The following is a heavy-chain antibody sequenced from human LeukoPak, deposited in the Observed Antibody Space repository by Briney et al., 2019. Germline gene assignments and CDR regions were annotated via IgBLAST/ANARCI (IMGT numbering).Heavy chain of an antibody. CDR3: AREGQYYYYGMDV. CDR1: GGSISSSSYY. CDR2: IYYSGST. V-gene: IGHV4-39*02. J-gene: IGHJ6*02. Sequence: SETLSLTCTVSGGSISSSSYYWGWIRQPPGKGLEWIGSIYYSGSTYYNPSLKSRVTISVDTSKNQFSLKLSSVTAADTAVYYCAREGQYYYYGMDVWGQGTTVTVSS.